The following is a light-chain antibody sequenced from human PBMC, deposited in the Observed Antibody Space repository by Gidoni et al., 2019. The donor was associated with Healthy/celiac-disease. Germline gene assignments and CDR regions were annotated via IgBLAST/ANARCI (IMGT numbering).Light chain of an antibody. CDR1: QSISSY. Sequence: DIQMTESPSSLSASVGDRGTSTCRASQSISSYLNWYQQKPGKAPKLLIYAASSLQSGVPSRFSGSGSVTDFTLTISSLQPEDFATYYCQQSYSTPPYTFXQXTKLEIK. V-gene: IGKV1-39*01. CDR3: QQSYSTPPYT. CDR2: AAS. J-gene: IGKJ2*01.